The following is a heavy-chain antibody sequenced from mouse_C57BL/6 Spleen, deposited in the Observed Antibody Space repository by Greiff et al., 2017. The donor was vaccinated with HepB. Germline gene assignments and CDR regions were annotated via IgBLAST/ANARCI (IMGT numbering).Heavy chain of an antibody. CDR3: ARGTYIDY. D-gene: IGHD3-3*01. J-gene: IGHJ2*01. V-gene: IGHV1-82*01. CDR2: IYPGDGDT. Sequence: VQLQQSGPELVKPGASVKISCKASGYAFSSSWMNWVKQRPGKGLEWIGRIYPGDGDTNYNGKFKGKATLTADKSSSTAYMQLSSLTSEDSAVYFCARGTYIDYWGQGTTLTVSS. CDR1: GYAFSSSW.